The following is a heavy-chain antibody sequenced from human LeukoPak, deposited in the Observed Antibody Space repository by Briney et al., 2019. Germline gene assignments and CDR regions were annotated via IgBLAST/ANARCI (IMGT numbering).Heavy chain of an antibody. J-gene: IGHJ4*02. Sequence: GGSLRLSYAASGFSFSSYGMHWVRQAPGKGLEWVAVIASDGGIKYYADSMKGRFTISRDNSKNTLYLQVDSLRAEDTAVYYCAKEISVAGMFDYWGQGTLVTVSS. D-gene: IGHD6-19*01. CDR1: GFSFSSYG. CDR3: AKEISVAGMFDY. CDR2: IASDGGIK. V-gene: IGHV3-30*18.